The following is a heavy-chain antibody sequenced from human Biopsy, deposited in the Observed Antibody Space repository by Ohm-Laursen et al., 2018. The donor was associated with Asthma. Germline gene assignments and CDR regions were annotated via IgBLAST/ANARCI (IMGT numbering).Heavy chain of an antibody. V-gene: IGHV3-7*01. D-gene: IGHD1-1*01. CDR2: ITGDGSQK. Sequence: LSCSASGFTFGNFWMSWGRQTPGKGLEWVAAITGDGSQKFYVDSVTGRFTISRDNSKNSLYLQMNSLRAEDTAVYYCVRDGTDDAFDIWGQGTVVSVSS. CDR3: VRDGTDDAFDI. CDR1: GFTFGNFW. J-gene: IGHJ3*02.